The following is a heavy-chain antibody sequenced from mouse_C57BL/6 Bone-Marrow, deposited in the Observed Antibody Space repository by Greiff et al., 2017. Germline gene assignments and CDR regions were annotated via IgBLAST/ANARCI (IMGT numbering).Heavy chain of an antibody. V-gene: IGHV1-81*01. CDR3: ARLYYGSRGDYFDY. CDR1: GYTFTSYG. Sequence: VQLQQSGAELARPGASVKLSCKASGYTFTSYGISWVKQRTGQGLEWIGEIYPRSGNTYYNEKFKGKATLTADKSSSTAYMELRSLTSEDSAVYFCARLYYGSRGDYFDYWGQGTTLTVSS. CDR2: IYPRSGNT. J-gene: IGHJ2*01. D-gene: IGHD1-1*01.